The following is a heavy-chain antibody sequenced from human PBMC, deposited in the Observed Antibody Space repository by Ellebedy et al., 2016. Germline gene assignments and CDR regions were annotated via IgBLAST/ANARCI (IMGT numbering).Heavy chain of an antibody. Sequence: GGSLRLSCAASGFTVSSSYMSWVRQAPGKGLEWVAVIYSGGNTYYADSVKGRFTISRDNSKNTLYLQMNSLRAEDTAVYYCARDLASGYAFFDYWGQGTLVTVSS. CDR3: ARDLASGYAFFDY. CDR2: IYSGGNT. D-gene: IGHD5-12*01. J-gene: IGHJ4*02. CDR1: GFTVSSSY. V-gene: IGHV3-66*01.